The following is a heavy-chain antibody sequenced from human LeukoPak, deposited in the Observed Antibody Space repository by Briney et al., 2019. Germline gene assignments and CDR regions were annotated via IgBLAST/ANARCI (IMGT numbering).Heavy chain of an antibody. D-gene: IGHD6-19*01. V-gene: IGHV1-69-2*01. CDR2: VDPEDGET. Sequence: ASVKVSCKVTGYTFADYYMHWVQQAPGKGREWMGLVDPEDGETIYAEKFQGRVTITADTSTDTAYMELSSLRSEDTAVYYCATGGIAVAQWDAFDIWGQGTMVTVSS. CDR1: GYTFADYY. J-gene: IGHJ3*02. CDR3: ATGGIAVAQWDAFDI.